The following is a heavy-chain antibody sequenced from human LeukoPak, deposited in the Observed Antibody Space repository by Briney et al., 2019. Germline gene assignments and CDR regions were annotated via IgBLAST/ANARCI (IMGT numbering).Heavy chain of an antibody. D-gene: IGHD1-26*01. J-gene: IGHJ6*02. V-gene: IGHV3-15*01. Sequence: GGPLRLSCEGSESKFSVVWMLWHRHARGYGLESSGRMKSRGSGGTTDYAAPVKGSFTISRDESKNTLYRQMSSLQAEDTAVYYCAWEWTDHFDIAVWGQGTTVTVSS. CDR1: ESKFSVVW. CDR3: AWEWTDHFDIAV. CDR2: MKSRGSGGTT.